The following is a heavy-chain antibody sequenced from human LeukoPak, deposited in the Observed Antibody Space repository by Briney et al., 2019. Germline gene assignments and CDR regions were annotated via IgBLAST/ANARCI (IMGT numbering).Heavy chain of an antibody. CDR3: ARGEPQLDPWWFDP. CDR2: TKQDGSEK. D-gene: IGHD6-13*01. J-gene: IGHJ5*02. Sequence: PGGSLRLSCAASGFTFSGYWMSWVRQAPGKGLEWVANTKQDGSEKYYVDSVKGRFTISRDNSKNSLYLQMNSLRAEDTAVYYCARGEPQLDPWWFDPWGQGTLVTVSS. V-gene: IGHV3-7*03. CDR1: GFTFSGYW.